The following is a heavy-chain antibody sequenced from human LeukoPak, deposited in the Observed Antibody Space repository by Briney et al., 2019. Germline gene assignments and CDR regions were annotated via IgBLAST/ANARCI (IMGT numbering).Heavy chain of an antibody. CDR1: GYTFTSYG. V-gene: IGHV1-18*01. Sequence: ASVKVSCKASGYTFTSYGISWVRQAPGQGLEWMGWFSAYNGNTNYAQKLQGRVTMTTDTSTSTAYMELRSLRSDDTAVYYCARDDYDILTGYYNAIAYWGQGTLVTVSS. CDR3: ARDDYDILTGYYNAIAY. CDR2: FSAYNGNT. D-gene: IGHD3-9*01. J-gene: IGHJ4*02.